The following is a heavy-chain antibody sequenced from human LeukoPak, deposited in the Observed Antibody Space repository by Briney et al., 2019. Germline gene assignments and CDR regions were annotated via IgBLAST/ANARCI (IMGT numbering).Heavy chain of an antibody. Sequence: SETLSLTCTISGGSFSTGGYYWSWIRQHPGKGLEWIGYIYYSGSTYYNPSLKSRVTISLDTSKNQFSLKLSSVTAADTAVYYCAGSIGGGYYYYYMDVWGKGTTVTVSS. CDR1: GGSFSTGGYY. J-gene: IGHJ6*03. D-gene: IGHD1-26*01. CDR3: AGSIGGGYYYYYMDV. V-gene: IGHV4-31*03. CDR2: IYYSGST.